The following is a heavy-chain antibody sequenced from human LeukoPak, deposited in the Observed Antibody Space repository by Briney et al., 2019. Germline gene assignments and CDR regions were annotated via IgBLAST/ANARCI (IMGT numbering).Heavy chain of an antibody. CDR1: GFTFSSYA. CDR2: ISYDGSNK. J-gene: IGHJ6*02. D-gene: IGHD3-10*01. CDR3: AKDRGAATRSYYYGMDV. Sequence: PGGSLRLSCAASGFTFSSYAMHWVRQAPGKGLEWVAVISYDGSNKYYADSVKGRFTISRDNSKNTLYLQMNSLRAEDTAVYYCAKDRGAATRSYYYGMDVWGQGTTVTVSS. V-gene: IGHV3-30*18.